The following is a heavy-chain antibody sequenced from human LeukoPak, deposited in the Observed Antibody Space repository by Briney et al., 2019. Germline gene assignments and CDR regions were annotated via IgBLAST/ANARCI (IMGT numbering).Heavy chain of an antibody. V-gene: IGHV1-69*01. CDR3: VRDGEGVAISVNYWFDP. CDR2: IIPIFGTA. CDR1: GGTFSRYA. Sequence: SVKVSCKASGGTFSRYAISWVRQAAGQGLEWMGGIIPIFGTANYAQKFQGRVTITADESTSTAYMELSSLRSEDTAVYYCVRDGEGVAISVNYWFDPWGQGTLVTVSS. J-gene: IGHJ5*02. D-gene: IGHD3-10*01.